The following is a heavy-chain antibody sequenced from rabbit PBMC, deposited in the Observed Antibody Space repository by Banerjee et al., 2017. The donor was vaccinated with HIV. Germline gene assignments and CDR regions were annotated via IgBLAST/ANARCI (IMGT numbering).Heavy chain of an antibody. V-gene: IGHV1S45*01. CDR1: GFSFSGIYY. Sequence: QEQLEESGGDLVKPEGSLTLTCAASGFSFSGIYYMCWVRQAPGKGLEWIACIYGGASGSTYYASWAKGRFTISKTSSTTVDLKMTSLTAADTATYFCARGEYGGAGTYGAPFKLWGPGTLVTVS. J-gene: IGHJ4*01. CDR2: IYGGASGST. CDR3: ARGEYGGAGTYGAPFKL. D-gene: IGHD4-2*01.